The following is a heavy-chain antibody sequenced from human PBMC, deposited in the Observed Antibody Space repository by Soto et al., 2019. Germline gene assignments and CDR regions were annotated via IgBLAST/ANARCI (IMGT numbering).Heavy chain of an antibody. D-gene: IGHD3-3*01. CDR3: ARDASYYSLWSGYYPSRNGMDV. J-gene: IGHJ6*02. Sequence: QVQVVESGGGVVQPGRCLRLSCAASGFTFSSFGMHWVRQAPGKGLECVSLIWYDGSKRSYGDSVKGRFTISRDNSRNTVYLQMNSLSADDTAVYYCARDASYYSLWSGYYPSRNGMDVWGQGTTVTVSS. V-gene: IGHV3-33*01. CDR2: IWYDGSKR. CDR1: GFTFSSFG.